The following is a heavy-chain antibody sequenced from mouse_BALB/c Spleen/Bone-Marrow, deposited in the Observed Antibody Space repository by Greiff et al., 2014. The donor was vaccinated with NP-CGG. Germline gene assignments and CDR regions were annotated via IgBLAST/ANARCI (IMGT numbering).Heavy chain of an antibody. D-gene: IGHD4-1*01. CDR3: ARGGRLTGYYFDY. Sequence: QVQLQQSGVELVSPGSSMKISCKASGYAFSSYWMNWVKQRPGQGLEWIGQIYPGDGDTNYNGNFKDKATLTTDKSSTTAYMQLSSLKSEDSAVYFCARGGRLTGYYFDYWVQGTTLTVAS. CDR1: GYAFSSYW. CDR2: IYPGDGDT. J-gene: IGHJ2*01. V-gene: IGHV1-80*01.